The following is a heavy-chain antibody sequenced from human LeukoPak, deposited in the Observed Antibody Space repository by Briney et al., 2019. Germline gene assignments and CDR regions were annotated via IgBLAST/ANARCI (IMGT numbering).Heavy chain of an antibody. J-gene: IGHJ5*02. D-gene: IGHD6-13*01. CDR1: GGSISSYY. CDR3: ARDSSSSWSPLNRFDP. Sequence: PSETLSLTCTVSGGSISSYYWSWIRQPPGKGLEWIGYIYYNGSTNYNPSLKSRVTISVDTSKNQFSLKLSSVTAADTAVYYCARDSSSSWSPLNRFDPWGQGTLVTVSS. CDR2: IYYNGST. V-gene: IGHV4-59*01.